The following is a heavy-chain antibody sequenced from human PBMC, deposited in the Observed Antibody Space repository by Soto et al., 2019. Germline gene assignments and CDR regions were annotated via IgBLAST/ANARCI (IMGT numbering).Heavy chain of an antibody. Sequence: QVQLVESGGGVVQPGRSLRLSCAASGFTFSSYGMHWVRQAPGKGLEWVAVISYDGSNKYYADSVKGRFTISRDNSKNTLYLKMNSLRAEDTAVYYGAKDPMIVDLYFDYWGQGTLVTVSS. CDR3: AKDPMIVDLYFDY. J-gene: IGHJ4*02. V-gene: IGHV3-30*18. CDR2: ISYDGSNK. D-gene: IGHD3-22*01. CDR1: GFTFSSYG.